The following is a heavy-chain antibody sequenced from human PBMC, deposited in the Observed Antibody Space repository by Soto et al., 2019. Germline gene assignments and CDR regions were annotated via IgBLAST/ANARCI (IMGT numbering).Heavy chain of an antibody. CDR3: ARGFTWNWFDP. CDR1: GGSFSGYY. Sequence: TSETLSLTCAVYGGSFSGYYWSWIRQPPGKGLEWIGEINHSGSTNYNPSLKSRVTISVDTSKNQFSLKLSSVTAADTAVYYCARGFTWNWFDPWGQGTLVTVSS. J-gene: IGHJ5*02. CDR2: INHSGST. V-gene: IGHV4-34*01.